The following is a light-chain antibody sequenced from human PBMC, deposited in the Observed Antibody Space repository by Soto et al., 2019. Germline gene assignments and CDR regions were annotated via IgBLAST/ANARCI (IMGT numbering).Light chain of an antibody. CDR3: SSYRSSSTLSV. V-gene: IGLV2-14*01. Sequence: QSALTQPASVSGSPGQSITISCTGAISDVGDYNYVSWYRQHPGKAPKLMIYDVTNRPSGVSNRFSGSKSGNTASLTISGLQAEHEADYYCSSYRSSSTLSVFGTGTKLTVL. CDR2: DVT. CDR1: ISDVGDYNY. J-gene: IGLJ1*01.